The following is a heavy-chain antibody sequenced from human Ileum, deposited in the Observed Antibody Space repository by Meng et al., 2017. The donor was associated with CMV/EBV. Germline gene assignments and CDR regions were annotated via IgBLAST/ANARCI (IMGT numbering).Heavy chain of an antibody. V-gene: IGHV3-74*01. Sequence: GGSLRLSCAASGFTFSSYWMHWVRHAPGKVLVWVSRINSDGSSTSYADSVKGRFTISRDNAKNTLYLQMNSLRAEDTAVYYCAREGLWELNFDYWGQGTLVTVSS. CDR1: GFTFSSYW. CDR3: AREGLWELNFDY. D-gene: IGHD1-26*01. J-gene: IGHJ4*02. CDR2: INSDGSST.